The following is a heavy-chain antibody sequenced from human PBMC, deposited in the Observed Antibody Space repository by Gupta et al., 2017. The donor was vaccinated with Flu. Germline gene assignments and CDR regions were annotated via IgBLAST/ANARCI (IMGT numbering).Heavy chain of an antibody. Sequence: QAPGKGLEWVASIKEDGNEKYYAASVRGRFSVSRDNAGRSLYLQMNSLTAEDTAVYFCGRERSACDIYMIFAYWGHGGQVTVSS. CDR2: IKEDGNEK. D-gene: IGHD3-16*01. J-gene: IGHJ4*01. CDR3: GRERSACDIYMIFAY. V-gene: IGHV3-7*01.